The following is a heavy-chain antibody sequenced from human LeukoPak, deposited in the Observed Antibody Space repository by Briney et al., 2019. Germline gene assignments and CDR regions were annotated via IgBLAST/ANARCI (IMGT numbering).Heavy chain of an antibody. CDR1: GFTLRSYT. V-gene: IGHV3-30-3*01. CDR2: ISYDGSNK. CDR3: ASPRSWVPNY. D-gene: IGHD1-26*01. Sequence: PGGSLRLSCAASGFTLRSYTMNWVRQAPGKGLEWVAVISYDGSNKYYADSVKGRFTISRDNSKNTLYLQMNSLRAEDTAVYYCASPRSWVPNYWGQGTLVTVSS. J-gene: IGHJ4*02.